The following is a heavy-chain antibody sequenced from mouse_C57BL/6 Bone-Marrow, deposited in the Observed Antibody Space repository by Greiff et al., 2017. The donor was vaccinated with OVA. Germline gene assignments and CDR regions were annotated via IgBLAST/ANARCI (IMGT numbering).Heavy chain of an antibody. CDR2: IDPGNGDT. J-gene: IGHJ4*01. CDR1: GFNIKDDY. Sequence: EVQLQQSGAELVRPGASVKLSCTASGFNIKDDYMHWVKQRPEQGLEWIGWIDPGNGDTEYASKFQGKATITADTSSNTAYLQLSSLTSEDTAVYYCLTTVVGGDAMDYWGQGTSVTVSS. CDR3: LTTVVGGDAMDY. D-gene: IGHD1-1*01. V-gene: IGHV14-4*01.